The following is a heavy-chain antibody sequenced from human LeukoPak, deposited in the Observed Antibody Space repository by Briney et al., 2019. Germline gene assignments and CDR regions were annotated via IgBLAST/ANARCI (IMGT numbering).Heavy chain of an antibody. D-gene: IGHD2/OR15-2a*01. CDR1: GFTFSSYW. V-gene: IGHV3-74*01. CDR3: ARSFTTEGYNWFDP. J-gene: IGHJ5*02. CDR2: IKGDGISI. Sequence: GGSLRLSCAASGFTFSSYWMHWVRQAPGKGLVWVSRIKGDGISINYADSVKGRFTISRDNAKNTLYLQMNSLRVEDTAVYYCARSFTTEGYNWFDPWGQGTLVTVSS.